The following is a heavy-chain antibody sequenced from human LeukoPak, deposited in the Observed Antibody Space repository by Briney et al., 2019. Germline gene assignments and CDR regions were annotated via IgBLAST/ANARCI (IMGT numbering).Heavy chain of an antibody. CDR2: FDPEDGET. V-gene: IGHV1-24*01. Sequence: GSSVKVSCTVSGYTLTELSIHWVRQAPGKGLEWMGGFDPEDGETIYAQKFQGRVTMTEDTSTETAYMELSSLRTEDTAVYYCATLSGSNVFDYWGQGTLVTVSS. CDR3: ATLSGSNVFDY. CDR1: GYTLTELS. J-gene: IGHJ4*02. D-gene: IGHD1-26*01.